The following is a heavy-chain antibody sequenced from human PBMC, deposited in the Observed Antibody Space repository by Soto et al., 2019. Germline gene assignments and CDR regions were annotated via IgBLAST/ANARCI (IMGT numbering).Heavy chain of an antibody. V-gene: IGHV3-33*01. Sequence: QVQLVESGGGVVQPGRSLRLSCAASGFTFSSYGMHWVRQAPGKGLEWVAVIWYDGSNKYYADSVKGRFTISRDNSKNTLYLQMNSLRAEDTAVYYCARGRLRECELLHYWGQGTLVTVSS. CDR1: GFTFSSYG. D-gene: IGHD1-26*01. CDR3: ARGRLRECELLHY. J-gene: IGHJ4*02. CDR2: IWYDGSNK.